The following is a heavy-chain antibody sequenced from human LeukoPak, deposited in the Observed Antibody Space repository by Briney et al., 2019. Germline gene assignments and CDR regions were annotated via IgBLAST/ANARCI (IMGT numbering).Heavy chain of an antibody. V-gene: IGHV3-48*04. CDR1: GFTFSSYS. Sequence: PGGSLRLSCAASGFTFSSYSMNWVRQAPGKGLEWVSYISSSSSTIYYADSVKGRFTISRDNAKNSLYLQMNSLRAEGTAVYYCARDLRSRRNWFDPWGQGTLVTVSS. J-gene: IGHJ5*02. CDR3: ARDLRSRRNWFDP. CDR2: ISSSSSTI.